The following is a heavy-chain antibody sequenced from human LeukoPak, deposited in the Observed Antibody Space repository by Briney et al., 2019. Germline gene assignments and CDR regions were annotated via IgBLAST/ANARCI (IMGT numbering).Heavy chain of an antibody. CDR2: ISQRQIT. CDR1: SHSITNNYF. J-gene: IGHJ6*03. Sequence: PSETLSLTCTVSSHSITNNYFGWIRQSPGKGLEWIGSISQRQITYYSPSLRSRVTVSRETSNKQFSLRLTSVTAGDTAIYYCVSHETPYYYTDVWGKGTPVTISS. CDR3: VSHETPYYYTDV. V-gene: IGHV4-38-2*02.